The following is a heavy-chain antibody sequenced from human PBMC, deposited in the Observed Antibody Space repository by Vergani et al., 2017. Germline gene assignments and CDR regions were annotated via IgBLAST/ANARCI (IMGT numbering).Heavy chain of an antibody. CDR2: MSGSGSSK. V-gene: IGHV3-23*01. D-gene: IGHD3-16*01. Sequence: EVHLLESGGGLIQPGGSLRISCAASGFTFDNYAMTWVRQAPGKGLQWVSGMSGSGSSKCYEDSLKGGGTISRDNSKTTLYLEMNSLRTEDTATYFCTKGLDITITGVWGSLDSWGPGTVVLVSS. CDR1: GFTFDNYA. CDR3: TKGLDITITGVWGSLDS. J-gene: IGHJ4*02.